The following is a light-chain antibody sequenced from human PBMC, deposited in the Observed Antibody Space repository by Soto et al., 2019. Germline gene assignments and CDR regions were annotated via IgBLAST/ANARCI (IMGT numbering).Light chain of an antibody. CDR3: QQFDAYSST. J-gene: IGKJ2*01. CDR2: KAS. Sequence: DIQMTQTPSTLSASVGDRVTITCRASQSISNWLAWYQQKPGKAPKLLIYKASILENGVPSRFNGSGAETEFTLSINSLQPDDFATYYCQQFDAYSSTFGQGTQLEMK. CDR1: QSISNW. V-gene: IGKV1-5*03.